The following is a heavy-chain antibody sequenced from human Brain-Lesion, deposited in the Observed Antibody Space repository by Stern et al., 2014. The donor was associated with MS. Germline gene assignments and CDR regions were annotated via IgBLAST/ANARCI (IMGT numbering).Heavy chain of an antibody. J-gene: IGHJ4*02. D-gene: IGHD1-26*01. CDR1: GYTLTELS. CDR3: ATLAPGAGGNYYRHFDY. Sequence: QVQLVQSGAEVKKPGASVKVSCKVSGYTLTELSMHWVRQAPRQGLEWMGGFDPEAGDTIYAQKFQGRVTMTEDTSTDTADMELSSLRSEDTAVYYCATLAPGAGGNYYRHFDYWGQGTLVTVSS. V-gene: IGHV1-24*01. CDR2: FDPEAGDT.